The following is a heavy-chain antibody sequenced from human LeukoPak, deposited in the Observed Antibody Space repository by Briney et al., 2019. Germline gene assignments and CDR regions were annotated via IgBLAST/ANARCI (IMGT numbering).Heavy chain of an antibody. J-gene: IGHJ4*02. Sequence: GASLRLSCAASGFTFSSYVMSWVRQAPGKGLEWVSAISGSGGSTYYADSVKGRFTISRDNSKNTLYLQMNSLRAEDTAVYYCAKDPEVGATYYFDYWGQGTLVTVSS. D-gene: IGHD1-26*01. CDR2: ISGSGGST. CDR3: AKDPEVGATYYFDY. CDR1: GFTFSSYV. V-gene: IGHV3-23*01.